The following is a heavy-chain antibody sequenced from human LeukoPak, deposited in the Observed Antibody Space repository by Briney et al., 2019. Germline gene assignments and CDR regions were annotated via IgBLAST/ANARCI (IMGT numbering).Heavy chain of an antibody. V-gene: IGHV1-2*02. D-gene: IGHD4-17*01. CDR2: INPNSGGT. J-gene: IGHJ4*02. CDR3: ARDYGDYPYYFDY. Sequence: ASVKVSFKASGYTFTGYYMHWVRQAPGQGLEWMGWINPNSGGTNYAQKFQGRVTMTRDTSISTAYMELSRLRSDDTAVYYCARDYGDYPYYFDYWGQGTLVTVSS. CDR1: GYTFTGYY.